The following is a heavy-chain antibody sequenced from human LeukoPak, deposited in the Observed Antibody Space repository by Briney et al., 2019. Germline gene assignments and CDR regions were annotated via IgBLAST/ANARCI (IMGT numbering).Heavy chain of an antibody. CDR1: GFTFSSYE. J-gene: IGHJ5*02. V-gene: IGHV3-48*03. CDR2: ISSSGSTI. CDR3: ARDGVGSSGWTPNWFDP. Sequence: GGSLRLSCAASGFTFSSYEMNWVRQAPGKGLEWVSYISSSGSTIYYADSVKGRFTISRDNAKNSLYLQMNSLRAEDTAVYYCARDGVGSSGWTPNWFDPWGQGTLVTVSS. D-gene: IGHD6-25*01.